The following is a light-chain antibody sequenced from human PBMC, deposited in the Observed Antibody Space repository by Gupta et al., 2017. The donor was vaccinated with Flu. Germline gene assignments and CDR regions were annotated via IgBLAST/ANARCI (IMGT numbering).Light chain of an antibody. Sequence: DIVMTQSPATLSVSPGEGATLSYRASQSVSGNLAWYQQKPGQAPRLLIYHVSLRDTGIPDRFSGSGYGTEFTLTISSRQSEDSAVYYCQHYNDWPPWAFGQGTKVEIK. J-gene: IGKJ1*01. CDR2: HVS. CDR3: QHYNDWPPWA. V-gene: IGKV3-15*01. CDR1: QSVSGN.